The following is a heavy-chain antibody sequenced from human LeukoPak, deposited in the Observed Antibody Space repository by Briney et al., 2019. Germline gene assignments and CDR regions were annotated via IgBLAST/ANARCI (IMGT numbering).Heavy chain of an antibody. D-gene: IGHD5-12*01. V-gene: IGHV3-49*04. CDR1: GFTFSSYS. J-gene: IGHJ6*03. CDR2: IRSKAYGGTT. Sequence: GGSLRLSCAASGFTFSSYSMNWVRQAPGKGLEWVGFIRSKAYGGTTEYAASVKGRFTISRDDSKSIAYLQMNSLKTEDTAVYYCTRGGDIVATGPRYYYYYMDVWGKGTTVTISS. CDR3: TRGGDIVATGPRYYYYYMDV.